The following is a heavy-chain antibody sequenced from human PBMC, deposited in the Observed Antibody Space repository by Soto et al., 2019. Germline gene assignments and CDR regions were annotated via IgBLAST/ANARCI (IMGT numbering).Heavy chain of an antibody. J-gene: IGHJ4*02. CDR2: IYYSGST. CDR1: GGSISSSSYY. CDR3: ANTLNYYDSSGYYD. D-gene: IGHD3-22*01. Sequence: SETLSLTCTVSGGSISSSSYYWGWIRQPPGKGLEWIGSIYYSGSTYYNPSLKSRVTISVDTSKNQFSLKLSSVTAADTAVYYCANTLNYYDSSGYYDWGQGTLVTVSS. V-gene: IGHV4-39*01.